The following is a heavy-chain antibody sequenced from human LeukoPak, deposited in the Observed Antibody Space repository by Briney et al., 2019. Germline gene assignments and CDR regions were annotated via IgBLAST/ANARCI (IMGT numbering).Heavy chain of an antibody. CDR1: GGSISSSNW. D-gene: IGHD3-10*01. CDR2: IYHSGST. J-gene: IGHJ4*02. V-gene: IGHV4-4*02. CDR3: ARIYYGSGSPFDY. Sequence: SGTLSLTCAVSGGSISSSNWWSWVRQPPGKGLEWIGEIYHSGSTNYNPSLKSRVTISVDTSKNQFSLKLSSVTAADTAVYYCARIYYGSGSPFDYWGQGTLVTVSS.